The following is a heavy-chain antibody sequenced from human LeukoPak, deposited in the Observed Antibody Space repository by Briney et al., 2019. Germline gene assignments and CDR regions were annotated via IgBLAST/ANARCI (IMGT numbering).Heavy chain of an antibody. D-gene: IGHD6-19*01. CDR2: IKQDGSEK. Sequence: GGSLRLSCAASGFTFSSYWMSWVRQAPGKGLEWVANIKQDGSEKYYVDSVKGRFTISRDNAKNSLYLQMNSLRAEDTAVYYCARVGKQWLVGSRTFDYWGQGTLVTVSS. V-gene: IGHV3-7*01. CDR3: ARVGKQWLVGSRTFDY. J-gene: IGHJ4*02. CDR1: GFTFSSYW.